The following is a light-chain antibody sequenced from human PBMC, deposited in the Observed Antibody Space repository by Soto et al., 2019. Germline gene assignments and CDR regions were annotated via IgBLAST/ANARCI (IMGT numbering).Light chain of an antibody. CDR3: HQRNSYPLT. V-gene: IGKV1-9*01. J-gene: IGKJ4*01. CDR2: AAS. CDR1: QGISSY. Sequence: DIQLTQSPSFLSASVGDRVTITCRASQGISSYLAWYQQKPGKAPKRLIYAASTLQSGVPSWFSGSGSGTELTRTLSTLQPDDFETYYWHQRNSYPLTFGGGTKVEI.